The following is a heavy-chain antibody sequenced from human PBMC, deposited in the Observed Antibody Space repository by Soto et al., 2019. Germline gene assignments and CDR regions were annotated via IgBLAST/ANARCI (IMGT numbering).Heavy chain of an antibody. CDR2: IIPIFGTA. CDR3: ARVKNYCSSTSCTGFDP. Sequence: QVQLVQSGAEVKKPGSSVQVSCKASGGTFSSYAISWVRQAPGQGLEWMGGIIPIFGTANYAQKFQGRVTNNPDEPTRTAYMGLRSQRSEDTAVYYCARVKNYCSSTSCTGFDPWGQGTLVTVS. CDR1: GGTFSSYA. D-gene: IGHD2-2*01. V-gene: IGHV1-69*01. J-gene: IGHJ5*02.